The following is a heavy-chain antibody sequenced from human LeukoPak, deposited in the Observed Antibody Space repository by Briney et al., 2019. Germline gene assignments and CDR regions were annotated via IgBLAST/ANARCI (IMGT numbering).Heavy chain of an antibody. CDR1: GFTFSNYA. CDR3: AKYYFGSGSYYNPFDY. CDR2: ISGSGGST. D-gene: IGHD3-10*01. J-gene: IGHJ4*02. V-gene: IGHV3-23*01. Sequence: GGSLRLSCAAAGFTFSNYAMSWVRQAPGKGLEWVSAISGSGGSTYYADSVKGRFTISRDISKSTLFLQMNSLRAEDTAVYYCAKYYFGSGSYYNPFDYWGQGTLVTVSS.